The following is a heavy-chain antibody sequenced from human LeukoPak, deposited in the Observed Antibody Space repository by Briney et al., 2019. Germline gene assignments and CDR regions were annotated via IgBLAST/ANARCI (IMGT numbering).Heavy chain of an antibody. Sequence: GASVKVSCKASGYTFTNYYMHWVRQAPGQGLEWMGIINPSGGSTSYAQKFQGRVIMTRDTSTSTVYMELSSLRSEDTAVYYCARGHEQWLVRTWGQGTMVTVSS. CDR1: GYTFTNYY. D-gene: IGHD6-19*01. CDR3: ARGHEQWLVRT. J-gene: IGHJ3*01. V-gene: IGHV1-46*01. CDR2: INPSGGST.